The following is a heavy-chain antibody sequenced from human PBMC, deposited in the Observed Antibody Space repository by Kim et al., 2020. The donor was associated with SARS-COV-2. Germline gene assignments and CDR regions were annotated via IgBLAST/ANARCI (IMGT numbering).Heavy chain of an antibody. CDR3: AREEAVAGNVDY. D-gene: IGHD6-19*01. V-gene: IGHV3-11*05. CDR2: ISSSSSYT. J-gene: IGHJ4*02. CDR1: GFTFSDYY. Sequence: GGSLRLSCAASGFTFSDYYMSWIRQAPGKGLEWVSYISSSSSYTNYADSVKGRFTISRDNAKNSLYLQMNSLRAEDTAVYYCAREEAVAGNVDYWGQGTLVTVSS.